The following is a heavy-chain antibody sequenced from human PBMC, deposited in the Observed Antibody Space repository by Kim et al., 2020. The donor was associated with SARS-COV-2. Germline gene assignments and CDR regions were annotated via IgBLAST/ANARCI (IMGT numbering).Heavy chain of an antibody. J-gene: IGHJ4*02. Sequence: VKGRFTISRDNSKNTRYLQMNNLGAEDTAVYYCAKERRKYCSGGSCHLEYWGQGTLVTVSS. D-gene: IGHD2-15*01. CDR3: AKERRKYCSGGSCHLEY. V-gene: IGHV3-33*06.